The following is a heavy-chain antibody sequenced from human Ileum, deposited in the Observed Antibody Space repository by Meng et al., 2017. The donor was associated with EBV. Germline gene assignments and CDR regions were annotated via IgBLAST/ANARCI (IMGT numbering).Heavy chain of an antibody. CDR2: INTGNGET. CDR1: GYTFTSYA. CDR3: ASRPGIAVAGFDY. J-gene: IGHJ4*02. V-gene: IGHV1-3*04. Sequence: VQLVQSGAEMQKPGATVEVSCKASGYTFTSYAMNWVRQAPGQRLEWMGWINTGNGETKYSQKFQGRVTLTRDTSASTAYMELSSLRSEDTAVYYCASRPGIAVAGFDYWGQGTLVTVSS. D-gene: IGHD6-19*01.